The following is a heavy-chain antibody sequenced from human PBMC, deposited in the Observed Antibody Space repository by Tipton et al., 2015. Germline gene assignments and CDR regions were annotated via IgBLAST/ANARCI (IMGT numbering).Heavy chain of an antibody. CDR1: GGSVSSDY. CDR2: VHYSGST. CDR3: ASTAGVVATLDY. D-gene: IGHD5-12*01. V-gene: IGHV4-59*02. J-gene: IGHJ4*02. Sequence: TLSLTCTVSGGSVSSDYWSWIRQSPGKGLEWIGYVHYSGSTYYNPSLKSRVTISADTSKNQFSLKLSSVTAADTAVYYCASTAGVVATLDYWGQGTLVTVSS.